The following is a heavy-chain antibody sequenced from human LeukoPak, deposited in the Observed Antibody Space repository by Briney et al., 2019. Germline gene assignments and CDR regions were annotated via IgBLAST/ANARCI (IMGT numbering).Heavy chain of an antibody. D-gene: IGHD3-22*01. CDR3: ARGTNYYDSGGYSATFDY. V-gene: IGHV4-34*01. CDR2: INHGGST. CDR1: GGSFSGYS. Sequence: ASETLSLTCAVYGGSFSGYSWSWIRQPPGKGLEWIGEINHGGSTNYNPSLKSRVTISVDTSKNQFSLKLSSVTAADTAVYNCARGTNYYDSGGYSATFDYWGQGTLVTVSS. J-gene: IGHJ4*02.